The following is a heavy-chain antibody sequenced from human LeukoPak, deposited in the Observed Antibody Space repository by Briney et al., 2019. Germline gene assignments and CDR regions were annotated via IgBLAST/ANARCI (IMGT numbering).Heavy chain of an antibody. J-gene: IGHJ5*02. CDR1: GGSFSGYY. CDR3: ARDLGQYYDTSDNWFDP. CDR2: INHSGST. V-gene: IGHV4-34*01. D-gene: IGHD3-22*01. Sequence: SETLSLTCAVYGGSFSGYYWSWIRQPPGKGLEWIGEINHSGSTNYNPSLKRRVTISVDTSKNQFSLKLSSVTAADTAVYYCARDLGQYYDTSDNWFDPWGQGTLVTVSS.